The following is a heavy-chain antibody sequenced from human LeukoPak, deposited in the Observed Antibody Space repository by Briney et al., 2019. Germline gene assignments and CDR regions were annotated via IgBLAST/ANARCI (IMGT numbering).Heavy chain of an antibody. D-gene: IGHD6-6*01. CDR1: GYSFTSYW. Sequence: GESLKISCKGSGYSFTSYWIGWVRQMPGKGLEWMGIINPGDSDTRYSPSFQGQVTISADKSISTAYLQWSSLRASDTAMYYCARHRSSSYRSSFDYWGQGTLVTVSS. V-gene: IGHV5-51*01. CDR2: INPGDSDT. CDR3: ARHRSSSYRSSFDY. J-gene: IGHJ4*02.